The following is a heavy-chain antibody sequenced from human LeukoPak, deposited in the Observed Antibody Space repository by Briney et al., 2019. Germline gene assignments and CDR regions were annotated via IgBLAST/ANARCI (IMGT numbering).Heavy chain of an antibody. V-gene: IGHV4-30-2*01. D-gene: IGHD3-10*01. CDR3: ARELWFVNAPGSWFDP. CDR1: GDSISSGDYS. J-gene: IGHJ5*02. CDR2: IFHSGHS. Sequence: PSQTLSLTCAVSGDSISSGDYSWSWIRQPSGKGLEWIGYIFHSGHSFYNPSLKSRITISVDKSKNQFSLRLTSVTAADTAVYYCARELWFVNAPGSWFDPWGQETLVTVSS.